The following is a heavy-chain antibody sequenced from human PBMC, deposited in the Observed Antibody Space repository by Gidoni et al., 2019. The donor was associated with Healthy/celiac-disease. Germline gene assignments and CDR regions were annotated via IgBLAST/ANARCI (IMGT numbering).Heavy chain of an antibody. Sequence: EVQLVESGGGLVQPGGSLRLSCSASGFTFSSYAMHWVRQAPGKGLEYVSAISSNGGSTYYADSVKGRFTISRDNSKNTLYLQMSSLRAEDTAVYYCVKDLGGGESYDALDIWGQGTMVTVSS. CDR3: VKDLGGGESYDALDI. CDR2: ISSNGGST. CDR1: GFTFSSYA. D-gene: IGHD2-21*01. J-gene: IGHJ3*02. V-gene: IGHV3-64D*06.